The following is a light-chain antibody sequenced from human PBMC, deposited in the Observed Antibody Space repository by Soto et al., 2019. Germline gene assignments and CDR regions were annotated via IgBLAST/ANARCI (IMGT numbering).Light chain of an antibody. CDR3: QQYGSSPFT. CDR2: CAS. Sequence: EIVLTQSPGTLSLSPGERATLSCRASESVSSSFLAWYQQKPGLAPRLLIYCASTRATGIPGRFSGSESGTVISLTISRLEPEDFAVYFCQQYGSSPFTFGPGPKVDIK. CDR1: ESVSSSF. V-gene: IGKV3-20*01. J-gene: IGKJ3*01.